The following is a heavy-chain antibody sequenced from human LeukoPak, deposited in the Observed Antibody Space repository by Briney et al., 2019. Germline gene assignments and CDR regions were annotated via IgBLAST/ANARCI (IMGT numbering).Heavy chain of an antibody. D-gene: IGHD2-2*02. CDR1: GFAFSGFA. CDR3: AKAESCSSTSCDRSYGMDV. Sequence: WVSLRLTCSASGFAFSGFAMVWLRQAPGKGLEWVSIISGSGGNTYYADSVEGRFTASRYNSKNTLYLQMNSLRAEDTAVYYCAKAESCSSTSCDRSYGMDVWGQGTTVTVSS. V-gene: IGHV3-23*01. J-gene: IGHJ6*02. CDR2: ISGSGGNT.